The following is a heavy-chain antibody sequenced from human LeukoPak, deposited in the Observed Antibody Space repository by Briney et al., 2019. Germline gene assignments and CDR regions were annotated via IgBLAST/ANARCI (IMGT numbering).Heavy chain of an antibody. J-gene: IGHJ6*03. CDR3: AKEGYYGSGSYYMDV. CDR2: IWYDGSNK. CDR1: GFTFSSYG. D-gene: IGHD3-10*01. V-gene: IGHV3-33*06. Sequence: PGGSLRLSCAASGFTFSSYGMHWVRQAPGKGVQWVAVIWYDGSNKYYADSVKGRFTISRDNSKNTLYLQMNSLRAEDTAVYYCAKEGYYGSGSYYMDVWGKGTTVTVSS.